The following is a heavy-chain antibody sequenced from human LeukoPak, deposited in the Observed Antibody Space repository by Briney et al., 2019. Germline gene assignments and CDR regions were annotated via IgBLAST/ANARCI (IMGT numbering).Heavy chain of an antibody. V-gene: IGHV4-59*01. CDR2: IYYTGST. CDR3: AKARDSNIWYPFDY. CDR1: GGSISNNY. D-gene: IGHD6-13*01. J-gene: IGHJ4*02. Sequence: TSETLSLTCTVSGGSISNNYWNWIRLPPGKGLEWIGYIYYTGSTHYNPSLKSRVTISLDTSESQFSLKLTSVTAADTAVYYCAKARDSNIWYPFDYWGQGTLVAVSS.